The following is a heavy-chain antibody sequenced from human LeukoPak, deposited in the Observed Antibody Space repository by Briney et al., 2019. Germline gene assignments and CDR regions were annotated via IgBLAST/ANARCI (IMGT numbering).Heavy chain of an antibody. D-gene: IGHD2-21*01. V-gene: IGHV4-39*01. CDR1: GGSISSSSYY. J-gene: IGHJ4*02. Sequence: SETLSLTCTVSGGSISSSSYYWGWIRQPPGKGLEWIGTIYYSGSTYYNASLKSRVTISVDTSKNQFSLKLSSVTAADTAVYYCARQRRYSQKLYYFDYWGQGTLVTVSS. CDR3: ARQRRYSQKLYYFDY. CDR2: IYYSGST.